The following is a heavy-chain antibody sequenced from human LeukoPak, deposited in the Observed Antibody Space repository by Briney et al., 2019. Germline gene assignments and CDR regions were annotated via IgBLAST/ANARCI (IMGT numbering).Heavy chain of an antibody. CDR3: ATLRPVDTAMARFDP. D-gene: IGHD5-18*01. CDR1: GGSFSGYY. V-gene: IGHV4-34*01. Sequence: PSETLSLTCAVYGGSFSGYYWSWIRQPPGKGLEWIGEINHSGSTNYNPSLKSRVTISVDTSKNQFSLKLSSVTAADTAVCYCATLRPVDTAMARFDPWGQGTLVTVSS. J-gene: IGHJ5*02. CDR2: INHSGST.